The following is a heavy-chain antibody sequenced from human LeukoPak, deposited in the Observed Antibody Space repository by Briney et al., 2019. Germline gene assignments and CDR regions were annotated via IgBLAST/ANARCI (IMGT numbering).Heavy chain of an antibody. CDR2: ISSSGSTI. J-gene: IGHJ4*02. CDR3: ARARGRLRHFDWLLADY. V-gene: IGHV3-11*04. CDR1: GFTFSDYY. Sequence: PGGSLRLSCAASGFTFSDYYMSWIRQAPGKGLEWVSYISSSGSTIYYADSVKGRFTISRDNAKNSLYLQMNSLRAEDTAVYYCARARGRLRHFDWLLADYWGQGTLVTVSS. D-gene: IGHD3-9*01.